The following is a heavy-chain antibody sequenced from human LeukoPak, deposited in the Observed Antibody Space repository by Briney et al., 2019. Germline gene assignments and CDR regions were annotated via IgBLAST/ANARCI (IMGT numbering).Heavy chain of an antibody. Sequence: SETLSLTCAISGGSISSGGYSWSWIRQPPGKGLEWIGYIYYSGSTYYNPSLKSRVTISVDTSKNQFSLKLSSVTAADTAVYYCARGINTYYYYMDVWGKGTTVTVPS. V-gene: IGHV4-30-4*07. CDR1: GGSISSGGYS. D-gene: IGHD2-15*01. J-gene: IGHJ6*03. CDR3: ARGINTYYYYMDV. CDR2: IYYSGST.